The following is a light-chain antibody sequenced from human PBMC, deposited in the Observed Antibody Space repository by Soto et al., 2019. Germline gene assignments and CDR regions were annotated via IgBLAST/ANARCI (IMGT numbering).Light chain of an antibody. CDR3: CSYAGGYYV. V-gene: IGLV2-11*01. CDR2: DVS. CDR1: SSDVGDYNY. Sequence: QAVVTQPRSVSGSPGQSVTISCTGTSSDVGDYNYVSWYQQHPGKAPKLMIYDVSKRPSGVPDRFSGSKSGNTASLTISGLQAEDEADYYCCSYAGGYYVFGTGTKLTVL. J-gene: IGLJ1*01.